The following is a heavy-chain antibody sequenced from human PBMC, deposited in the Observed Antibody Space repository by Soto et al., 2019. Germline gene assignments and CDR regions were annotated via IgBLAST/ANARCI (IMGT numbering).Heavy chain of an antibody. Sequence: GGSLRLSCVVSGFSFSSVWMTWVRQASGKGLECVANIKYDGSEEYYVDSVKGRFTISRDNAKNSLYLQMNSLRDEDSAVYYCVTDLNWQGHWGQGT. CDR3: VTDLNWQGH. CDR2: IKYDGSEE. CDR1: GFSFSSVW. J-gene: IGHJ4*02. V-gene: IGHV3-7*01.